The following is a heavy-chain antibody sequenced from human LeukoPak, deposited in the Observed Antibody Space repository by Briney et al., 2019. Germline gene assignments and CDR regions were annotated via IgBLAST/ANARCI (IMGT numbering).Heavy chain of an antibody. V-gene: IGHV4-30-4*01. CDR1: GGSISSGDYY. D-gene: IGHD2/OR15-2a*01. CDR2: IYYSGST. J-gene: IGHJ4*02. CDR3: ARDLSYVDGDHYFDY. Sequence: SQTLSLTCTVSGGSISSGDYYWSWIRQPPGKGLEWIGYIYYSGSTYYNPSLKSRVTISVDTSKNQFSLKLSSVTAADTAVYYCARDLSYVDGDHYFDYWAREPWSPSPQ.